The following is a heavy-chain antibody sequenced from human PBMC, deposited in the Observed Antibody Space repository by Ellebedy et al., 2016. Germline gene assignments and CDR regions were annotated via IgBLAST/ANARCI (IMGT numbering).Heavy chain of an antibody. CDR2: INRSGST. Sequence: SETLSLTXAVYGGSFSGYYWSWIRQSPGKGLEWIGEINRSGSTSYNPSLKSQVSISVDTSKNQFSLKLTSVPAAGTAVYYCARGHPRPPRTFDLWGRGSLVTVAS. CDR3: ARGHPRPPRTFDL. J-gene: IGHJ2*01. CDR1: GGSFSGYY. V-gene: IGHV4-34*01.